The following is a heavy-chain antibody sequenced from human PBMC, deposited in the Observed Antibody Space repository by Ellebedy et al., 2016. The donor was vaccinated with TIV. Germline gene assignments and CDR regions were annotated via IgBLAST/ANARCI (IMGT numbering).Heavy chain of an antibody. J-gene: IGHJ3*02. Sequence: MPSETLSLTCAISGDSVSSNSAAWNWISQSPSRGLEWLGRTYYSSKWYNDYAVSVKSRITINPDTSKNQFSLQLNSVTPEDTAVYYCARDKRNTAMDFDIWGQGTMVAVSS. CDR1: GDSVSSNSAA. V-gene: IGHV6-1*01. CDR2: TYYSSKWYN. CDR3: ARDKRNTAMDFDI. D-gene: IGHD5-18*01.